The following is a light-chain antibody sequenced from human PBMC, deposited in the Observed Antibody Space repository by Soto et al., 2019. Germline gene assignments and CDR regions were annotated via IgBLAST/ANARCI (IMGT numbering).Light chain of an antibody. J-gene: IGKJ1*01. CDR3: HQRQSWPRT. CDR1: QALNTR. V-gene: IGKV3-11*01. Sequence: EIVLTQSPATLSAFPGDRVTLSCRASQALNTRLAWYQHKPGQAPRLLIYLTSNRAAGVPARFSACGSETDFTLTISDVEPEDFAVYYCHQRQSWPRTFGQGTKVEIK. CDR2: LTS.